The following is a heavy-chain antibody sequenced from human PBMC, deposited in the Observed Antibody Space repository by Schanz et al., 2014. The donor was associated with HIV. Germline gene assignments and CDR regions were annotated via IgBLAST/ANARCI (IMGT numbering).Heavy chain of an antibody. V-gene: IGHV3-23*01. CDR2: ISGSGSST. Sequence: EVQLLESGGGLAQPGGSLRLSCVTSGFMFRNYAMSWVRQAPGKGLEWVSCISGSGSSTYFADSVKGRFTISRDNSRNTLYLQRNSLRAEDTAVYYCAKVTPLRCLDYWGQGTLVTVSS. CDR3: AKVTPLRCLDY. CDR1: GFMFRNYA. D-gene: IGHD4-17*01. J-gene: IGHJ4*02.